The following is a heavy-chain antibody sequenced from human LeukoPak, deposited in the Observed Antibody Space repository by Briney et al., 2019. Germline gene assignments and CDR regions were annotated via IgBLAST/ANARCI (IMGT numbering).Heavy chain of an antibody. D-gene: IGHD3-3*01. V-gene: IGHV1-2*02. Sequence: ASVKVSCKASGYTFTGYYMHWVRQAPGQGREWMGWINPNSGGPNYAQKFQGRVTMTRDTSISTAYMELRRLRSDDTAVYYCARDVSDYDFWSGYDRPDWFDPWGQGTLVTVSS. CDR1: GYTFTGYY. CDR2: INPNSGGP. J-gene: IGHJ5*02. CDR3: ARDVSDYDFWSGYDRPDWFDP.